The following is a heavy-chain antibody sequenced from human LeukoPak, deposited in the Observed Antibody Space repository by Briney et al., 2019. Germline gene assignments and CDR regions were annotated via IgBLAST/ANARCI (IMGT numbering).Heavy chain of an antibody. CDR1: GFTFSNAR. Sequence: GGSLRLSCAASGFTFSNARMNWVRQAPGKGLEWVGRIKTKTDVGATDYSAPVKARFTISRDDSKTTLYLQMNGLKTEDTAIYYCTTYVGATAYWGQGTLVTVSS. CDR3: TTYVGATAY. V-gene: IGHV3-15*01. D-gene: IGHD1-26*01. J-gene: IGHJ4*02. CDR2: IKTKTDVGAT.